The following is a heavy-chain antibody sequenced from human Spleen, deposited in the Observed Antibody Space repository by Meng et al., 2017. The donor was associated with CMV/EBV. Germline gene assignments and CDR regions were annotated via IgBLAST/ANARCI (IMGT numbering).Heavy chain of an antibody. V-gene: IGHV3-23*01. D-gene: IGHD3-3*01. CDR1: GFTFSSYA. J-gene: IGHJ4*02. Sequence: LSLTCAASGFTFSSYAMTWVRQAPGKGLEWVSTISGSGGSSTYYADSVKGRFTISRDNSKNTLCLQMNSLRVEDTAVYYCAKAGPTILSPIDYWGQGTLVTVSS. CDR3: AKAGPTILSPIDY. CDR2: ISGSGGSST.